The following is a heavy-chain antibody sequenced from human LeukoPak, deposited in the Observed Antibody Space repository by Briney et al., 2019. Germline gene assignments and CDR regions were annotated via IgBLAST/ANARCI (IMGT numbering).Heavy chain of an antibody. CDR3: ARESWGNLDL. D-gene: IGHD3-16*01. J-gene: IGHJ5*02. V-gene: IGHV4-59*08. CDR2: IHHRGNT. Sequence: SETLSLTCTVSGGSISSYNWVWIRQPPGKGLEWIGQIHHRGNTNYNPSLKSRVTVSVDMSKNQFSLNLSSVTAADTAVYYCARESWGNLDLWGQGTLVTVSS. CDR1: GGSISSYN.